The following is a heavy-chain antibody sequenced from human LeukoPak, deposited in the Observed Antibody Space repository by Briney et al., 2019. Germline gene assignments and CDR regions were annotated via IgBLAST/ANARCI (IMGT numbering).Heavy chain of an antibody. J-gene: IGHJ4*02. V-gene: IGHV3-30*03. CDR3: ASTVSFDY. D-gene: IGHD4-17*01. CDR2: ISYDGSNK. CDR1: GFTFSSYG. Sequence: RGSLRLSCAASGFTFSSYGMHWVRQAPGKGLEWVAVISYDGSNKYYADSVKGRFTISRDNSKNTLYLQMNSLRAEDTAVYYCASTVSFDYWGQGTLVTVSS.